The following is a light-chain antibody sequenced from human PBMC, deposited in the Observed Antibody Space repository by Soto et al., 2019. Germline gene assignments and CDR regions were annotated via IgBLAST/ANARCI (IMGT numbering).Light chain of an antibody. V-gene: IGKV1-12*02. CDR3: QQANSFPFT. J-gene: IGKJ3*01. Sequence: DIPMTQSPSSVSASVGDRVTITCRASQVINNWLAWYQQKPGKAPNLLIYAASTLQTGVPSRFSGSGSGTDFTLTISSLQPEDFATYYCQQANSFPFTFGPGTKVDIK. CDR1: QVINNW. CDR2: AAS.